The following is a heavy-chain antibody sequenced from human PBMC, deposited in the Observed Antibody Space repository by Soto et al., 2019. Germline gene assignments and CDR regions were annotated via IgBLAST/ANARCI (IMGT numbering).Heavy chain of an antibody. V-gene: IGHV1-24*01. Sequence: ASVKVSCKVSGYTLTELSMHWVRQAPGKGLEWMGGFDPEDGETIYAQKFQGRVTMTEDTSTDTAYMELSSLRSEDTAVYYCATKAPPVYYYYYSMDIWGQGTTVTVSS. CDR3: ATKAPPVYYYYYSMDI. CDR2: FDPEDGET. J-gene: IGHJ6*02. CDR1: GYTLTELS.